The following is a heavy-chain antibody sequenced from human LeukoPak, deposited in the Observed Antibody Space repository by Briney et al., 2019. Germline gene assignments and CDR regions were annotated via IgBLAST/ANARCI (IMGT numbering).Heavy chain of an antibody. CDR3: ARCGGYDYLDDY. CDR1: GFTFSSYA. V-gene: IGHV4-34*01. Sequence: PGGSLRLSCAASGFTFSSYAMSWVRQSPGEGLEWIGEINNSGSTKYSPSLKSRVSISADTSKNQFSLKLSSVTAADTAVYYCARCGGYDYLDDYWGQGTLVTVSS. D-gene: IGHD5-12*01. J-gene: IGHJ4*02. CDR2: INNSGST.